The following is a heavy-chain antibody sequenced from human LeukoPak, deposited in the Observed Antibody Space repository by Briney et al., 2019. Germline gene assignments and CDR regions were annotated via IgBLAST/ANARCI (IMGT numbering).Heavy chain of an antibody. CDR2: INHSGST. CDR1: GGSFSGYY. V-gene: IGHV4-34*01. D-gene: IGHD3-16*01. Sequence: SETLSLTCAVYGGSFSGYYWSWIRQPPGKGLEWIGEINHSGSTNYNPSLKSRVTISVDTSKNQFSLKLSSVTAADTAVYYCASLNNMMDAFDIWGQGTMVTVSS. J-gene: IGHJ3*02. CDR3: ASLNNMMDAFDI.